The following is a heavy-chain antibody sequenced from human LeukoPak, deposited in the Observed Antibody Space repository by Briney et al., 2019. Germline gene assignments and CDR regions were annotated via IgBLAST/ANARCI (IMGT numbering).Heavy chain of an antibody. CDR2: ISSGSGSSI. J-gene: IGHJ4*02. V-gene: IGHV3-48*03. D-gene: IGHD4-17*01. Sequence: GGSPRLTCAASGFTFSNYQMNWVRQAPGKGLEWVSYISSGSGSSIHYADSVKGRFTISRDNPKNSLYLQMNSLRAEDTALYYCAREDDNGDLIDCWGQGTLVTVSS. CDR3: AREDDNGDLIDC. CDR1: GFTFSNYQ.